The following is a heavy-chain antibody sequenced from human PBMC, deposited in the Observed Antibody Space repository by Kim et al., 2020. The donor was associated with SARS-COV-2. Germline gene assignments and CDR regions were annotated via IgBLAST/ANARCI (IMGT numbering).Heavy chain of an antibody. V-gene: IGHV3-48*03. J-gene: IGHJ6*02. CDR1: KFTFSSYE. CDR3: AGGTTYNYDSGGYPDYHYAMDV. CDR2: ISTSATTI. D-gene: IGHD3-22*01. Sequence: GGSLRLSCAASKFTFSSYEMNWVRQAPGKGLEWVSYISTSATTISYADSVKGRFTISRDNARNSLYLQMNSLRVEDTAVYYCAGGTTYNYDSGGYPDYHYAMDVWGQGTTVTVSS.